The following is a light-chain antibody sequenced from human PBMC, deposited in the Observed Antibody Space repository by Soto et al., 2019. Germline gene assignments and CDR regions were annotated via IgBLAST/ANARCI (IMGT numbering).Light chain of an antibody. J-gene: IGKJ5*01. CDR3: QQSYTTPVRIT. V-gene: IGKV1-5*03. CDR2: KAS. Sequence: DIHMTQSPSTLSASVGDRVTITCGASQSISVWLAWYQQKAGKAPKLLIYKASRLESGVPSRFSGSGCGTEFTLTISSLQPQDFATYYCQQSYTTPVRITFGQGTRLEIK. CDR1: QSISVW.